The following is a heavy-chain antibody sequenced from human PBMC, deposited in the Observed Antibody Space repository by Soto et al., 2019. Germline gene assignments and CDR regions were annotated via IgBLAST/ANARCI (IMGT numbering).Heavy chain of an antibody. CDR3: ARAAHSSGYYRSDY. Sequence: QVQLVQSGAEVKKPGASVKVSCKASGYTFTSYGISWVRQAPGQGLEWMGWISAYNGNTNYAQKLQGRVTMTTDTAKSTAYMEPRSLRSDVTSVYYCARAAHSSGYYRSDYWGHGTLVTVSS. CDR1: GYTFTSYG. V-gene: IGHV1-18*01. D-gene: IGHD3-22*01. J-gene: IGHJ4*01. CDR2: ISAYNGNT.